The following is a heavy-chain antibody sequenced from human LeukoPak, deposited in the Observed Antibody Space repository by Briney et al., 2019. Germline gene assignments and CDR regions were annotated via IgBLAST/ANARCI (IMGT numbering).Heavy chain of an antibody. CDR2: IYHSGTT. J-gene: IGHJ4*02. Sequence: SETLSLTCAVSGYSITSSSWWGWIRQPPGKGLEWIGYIYHSGTTYYNPSLQSRVTMSVDTSKNQFFLKLSSVTAADTAMYYCARVILGYSYGLDNWGQGTLVTVSS. V-gene: IGHV4-28*03. CDR3: ARVILGYSYGLDN. D-gene: IGHD5-18*01. CDR1: GYSITSSSW.